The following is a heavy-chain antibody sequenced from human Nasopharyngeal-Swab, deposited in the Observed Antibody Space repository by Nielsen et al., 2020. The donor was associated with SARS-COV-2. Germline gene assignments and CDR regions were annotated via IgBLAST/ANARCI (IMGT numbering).Heavy chain of an antibody. Sequence: GESLKISCAASGFTFSDYAMTWVRQAPGKGLEWVSALSGSGASTFYADSVEGRVTMSTDDSKTTLYLQLRGLRVEDTAVYYCAKRDVSSSGNWNFDLWGRGTLVTVSS. CDR1: GFTFSDYA. CDR2: LSGSGAST. D-gene: IGHD6-6*01. V-gene: IGHV3-23*01. J-gene: IGHJ2*01. CDR3: AKRDVSSSGNWNFDL.